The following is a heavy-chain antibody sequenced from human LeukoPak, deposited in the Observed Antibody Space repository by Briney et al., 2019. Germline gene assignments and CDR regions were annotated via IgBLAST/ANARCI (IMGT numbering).Heavy chain of an antibody. Sequence: GGSLRLSCAASGFTFSSYSMNWVRQAPGKGLEWVSYISSSSSTIYYADSVKGRFTISRDNAKNSLYLQMNSLRAEDMVLYYCAKDASPSGYSYGYAGDAFDIWGQGTMVTVSS. CDR1: GFTFSSYS. D-gene: IGHD5-18*01. J-gene: IGHJ3*02. CDR2: ISSSSSTI. V-gene: IGHV3-48*04. CDR3: AKDASPSGYSYGYAGDAFDI.